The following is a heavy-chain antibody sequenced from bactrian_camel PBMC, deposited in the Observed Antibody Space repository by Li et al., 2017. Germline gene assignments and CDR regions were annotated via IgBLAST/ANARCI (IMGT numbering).Heavy chain of an antibody. CDR3: AKDLSPSVGGGYLYPWCFGY. CDR2: ISGRATLI. Sequence: HVQLVESGGGSVQAGGSPRLSCAASGFTFSSRAVTWVRQAPGKGLEWVSSISGRATLIWHSDAVKGRVTISRDYAKNRVYLQLNSLKSEDTALYYCAKDLSPSVGGGYLYPWCFGYRGQGTQVTVS. J-gene: IGHJ6*01. D-gene: IGHD2*01. V-gene: IGHV3S7*01. CDR1: GFTFSSRA.